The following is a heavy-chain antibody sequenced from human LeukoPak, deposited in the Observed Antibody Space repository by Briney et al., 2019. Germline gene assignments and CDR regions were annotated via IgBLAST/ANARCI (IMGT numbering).Heavy chain of an antibody. V-gene: IGHV3-13*04. CDR3: ATGERPPPYTTGAWYFAL. D-gene: IGHD1-26*01. CDR1: GFKFSNSD. Sequence: GGSLRLSCAASGFKFSNSDMHWVRQSAGRGLEWVSTIGTEADPFYPGSVKGRFTISRDNAKDSLYLQMNSLRVEDTGVYYCATGERPPPYTTGAWYFALWGRGTRVTVSS. CDR2: IGTEADP. J-gene: IGHJ2*01.